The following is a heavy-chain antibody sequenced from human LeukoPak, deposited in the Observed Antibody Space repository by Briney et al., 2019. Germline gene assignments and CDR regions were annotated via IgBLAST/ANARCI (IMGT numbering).Heavy chain of an antibody. CDR1: GYSLITYG. CDR2: ISAYNGNT. CDR3: ARERKSSYDTLTGYYKSDAFDI. V-gene: IGHV1-18*01. J-gene: IGHJ3*02. Sequence: WASVKVSCKAAGYSLITYGISWVRQAPGQGLEWMGWISAYNGNTNYAQKLQGRVTVTTDTSTNTAYMELRSLRSDDTAVDYCARERKSSYDTLTGYYKSDAFDIWGQGTMVTVSS. D-gene: IGHD3-9*01.